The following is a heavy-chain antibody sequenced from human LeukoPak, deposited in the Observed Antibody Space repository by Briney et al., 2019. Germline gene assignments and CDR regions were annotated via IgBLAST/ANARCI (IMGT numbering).Heavy chain of an antibody. CDR2: INHSGST. V-gene: IGHV4-39*07. CDR1: GGSISSSSYY. D-gene: IGHD5-24*01. CDR3: ARGYRWLHPFDY. J-gene: IGHJ4*02. Sequence: PSETLSLTCTVSGGSISSSSYYWDWIRQPPGKGLEWIGEINHSGSTNYNPSLKSRVTISVDTSKNQFSLKLSSVTAADTAVYYRARGYRWLHPFDYWGQGTLVTVSS.